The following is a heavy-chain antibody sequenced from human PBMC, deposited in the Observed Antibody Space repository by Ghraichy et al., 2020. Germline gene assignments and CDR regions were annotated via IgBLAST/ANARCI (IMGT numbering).Heavy chain of an antibody. J-gene: IGHJ4*02. Sequence: GESLNISCAASGFTFSRYAMSWVRQAPGKGLEWVSTISGSDGSTYYADSEKGRFTISRDNSKNTLYLQMNSLRAEDTAVYYCAKDGGRTLYYFDYWGQGTLVTVSS. CDR2: ISGSDGST. V-gene: IGHV3-23*01. D-gene: IGHD2-15*01. CDR1: GFTFSRYA. CDR3: AKDGGRTLYYFDY.